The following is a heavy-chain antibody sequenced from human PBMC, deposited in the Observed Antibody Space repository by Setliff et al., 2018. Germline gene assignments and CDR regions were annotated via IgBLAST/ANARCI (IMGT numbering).Heavy chain of an antibody. CDR3: ARDIYSGYEGGMDV. Sequence: GGSLRLSCTASGFTFSSWGMSWVRQAPGKGLEWVSGINSGSGFLTHYADSVKGRFTISRDNSKNTLYLEMTSLRADDTAIYYCARDIYSGYEGGMDVWGKGTTVTVSS. D-gene: IGHD5-12*01. J-gene: IGHJ6*04. CDR1: GFTFSSWG. V-gene: IGHV3-23*01. CDR2: INSGSGFLT.